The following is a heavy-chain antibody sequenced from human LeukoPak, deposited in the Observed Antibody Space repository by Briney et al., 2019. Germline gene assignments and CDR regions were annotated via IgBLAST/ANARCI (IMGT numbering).Heavy chain of an antibody. Sequence: ASVKVSCKVSGYTLTELSMHWVRQAPGKGLEWMGGFDPEDGETIYAQKFQGRATMTEDTPTDTAYMELSSLRSEDTAVYYCATDPSGSYYDYWGQGTLVTVSS. D-gene: IGHD1-26*01. V-gene: IGHV1-24*01. CDR2: FDPEDGET. CDR3: ATDPSGSYYDY. CDR1: GYTLTELS. J-gene: IGHJ4*02.